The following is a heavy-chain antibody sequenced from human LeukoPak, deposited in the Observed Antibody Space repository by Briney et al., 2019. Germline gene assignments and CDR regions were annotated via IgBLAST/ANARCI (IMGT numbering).Heavy chain of an antibody. CDR1: GGSFSGYY. CDR2: INHSGST. V-gene: IGHV4-34*01. CDR3: ARHYRYVWGSYRPQLN. D-gene: IGHD3-16*02. J-gene: IGHJ4*02. Sequence: SETLSLTCAVYGGSFSGYYWSWIRQPPGKGLEWIGEINHSGSTNYNPSLKSRVTISVDTSKNQFSLKLSSVTAADTAVYYCARHYRYVWGSYRPQLNWGQGTLVTVSS.